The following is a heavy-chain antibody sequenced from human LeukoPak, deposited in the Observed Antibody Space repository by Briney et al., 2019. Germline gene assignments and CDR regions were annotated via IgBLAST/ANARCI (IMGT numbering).Heavy chain of an antibody. J-gene: IGHJ4*02. Sequence: GGSLRLSCAASGFTFSSYGIHWVRQAPGKGLEWVAVISYDGSNTYYADSVKGRFTISRDNSKNTLYLQMNSLRAEDTAVYYCTKPARAVGLDYWGQGTLVTVSS. CDR1: GFTFSSYG. CDR3: TKPARAVGLDY. V-gene: IGHV3-30*18. D-gene: IGHD6-19*01. CDR2: ISYDGSNT.